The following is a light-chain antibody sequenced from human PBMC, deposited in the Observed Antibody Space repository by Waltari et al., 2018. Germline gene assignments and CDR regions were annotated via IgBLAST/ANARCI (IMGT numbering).Light chain of an antibody. CDR2: DVS. Sequence: EIVLTQSPATLSLSPGERATLSCRASQSVSTFLAWYQQTPGQSPRLLIYDVSFRATGIPIRFSGSGSETDFTLTISSLEPEDFAVYYCQQRRNWPTFGGGTKVEVK. V-gene: IGKV3-11*01. CDR3: QQRRNWPT. CDR1: QSVSTF. J-gene: IGKJ4*01.